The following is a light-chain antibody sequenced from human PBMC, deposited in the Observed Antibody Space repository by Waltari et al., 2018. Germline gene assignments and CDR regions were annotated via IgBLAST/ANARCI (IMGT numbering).Light chain of an antibody. Sequence: QSVLTQPPSMSGAPGQRVTISCTGSSSNIGAGHDVHWYQAFPGTAPKLLIYGNNNRPSGVPDRFSGSKSDTSASLAIGGLQAEDEADYYCQSFDIRLSGGVVFGGGTKVTVL. CDR2: GNN. CDR3: QSFDIRLSGGVV. J-gene: IGLJ3*02. V-gene: IGLV1-40*01. CDR1: SSNIGAGHD.